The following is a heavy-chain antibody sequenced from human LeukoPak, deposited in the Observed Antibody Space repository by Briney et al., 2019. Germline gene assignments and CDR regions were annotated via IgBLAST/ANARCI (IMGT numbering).Heavy chain of an antibody. V-gene: IGHV4-59*01. J-gene: IGHJ4*02. CDR2: IYYSGST. CDR1: GGSISSYY. CDR3: ARDFVSSSSWPYYFDY. D-gene: IGHD6-13*01. Sequence: SETLSLTCTVSGGSISSYYWSWIRQPPGKGLEWIGYIYYSGSTNYNPSLKSRVTISVDTSKNQFSLKLSSVTAADTAVYYCARDFVSSSSWPYYFDYWGQGTLVTVSS.